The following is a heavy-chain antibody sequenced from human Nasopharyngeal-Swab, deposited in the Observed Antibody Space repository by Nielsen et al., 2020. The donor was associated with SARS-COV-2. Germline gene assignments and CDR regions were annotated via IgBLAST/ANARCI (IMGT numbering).Heavy chain of an antibody. CDR1: GFTFSSYS. Sequence: GGSLRLSCAASGFTFSSYSMNWVRQAPGKGLEWVANIKQDGSEKYYVDSVKGRFTISRDNAKNSLYLQMNSLRAEDTAVYYCAMLEGSGNYYSRPTDCWGQGILVTVSS. CDR3: AMLEGSGNYYSRPTDC. CDR2: IKQDGSEK. D-gene: IGHD3-10*01. J-gene: IGHJ4*02. V-gene: IGHV3-7*03.